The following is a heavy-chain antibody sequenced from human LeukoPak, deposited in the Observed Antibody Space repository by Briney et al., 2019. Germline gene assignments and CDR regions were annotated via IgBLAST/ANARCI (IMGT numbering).Heavy chain of an antibody. CDR1: GGSISNYY. CDR3: ARASDRLQPPDY. Sequence: SETLSLTCTVSGGSISNYYWTWIRQPPGKGLEWIGYIYYSGSTNYNPSLKSRVTISVDTSKNQISLKLSSVTAADTAMYYCARASDRLQPPDYWGQGTLVTVSS. CDR2: IYYSGST. D-gene: IGHD4-11*01. V-gene: IGHV4-59*01. J-gene: IGHJ4*02.